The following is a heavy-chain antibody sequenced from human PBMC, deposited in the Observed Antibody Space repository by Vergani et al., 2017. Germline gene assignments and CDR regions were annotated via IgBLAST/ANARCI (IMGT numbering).Heavy chain of an antibody. CDR2: MKEDGADK. V-gene: IGHV3-7*01. D-gene: IGHD1-26*01. Sequence: EVHLVESGGGLVQPGGSLRLSCVGSGFKLDEYWMSWVRQAPGKGLEWVADMKEDGADKKYVDSVKGRFTISRDNAKNPLFLQMNSLRAEDTAVYFCAREGHLVGPDLDYWGQGTLVTVSS. J-gene: IGHJ4*02. CDR3: AREGHLVGPDLDY. CDR1: GFKLDEYW.